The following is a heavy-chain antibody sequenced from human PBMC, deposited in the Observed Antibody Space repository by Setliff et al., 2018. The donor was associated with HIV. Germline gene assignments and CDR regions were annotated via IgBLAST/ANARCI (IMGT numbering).Heavy chain of an antibody. CDR1: GGSISSSSYY. CDR3: ARYRYYYDSSGYGRWFDP. V-gene: IGHV4-39*01. CDR2: IYYSGSN. J-gene: IGHJ5*02. D-gene: IGHD3-22*01. Sequence: PSETLSLTCTVSGGSISSSSYYWGWLRQPPGKGLGWIGNIYYSGSNYYNPSLKRRVTISVDTSENQFSLRLNSVTAADTAVYYCARYRYYYDSSGYGRWFDPWGQGTLVTVSS.